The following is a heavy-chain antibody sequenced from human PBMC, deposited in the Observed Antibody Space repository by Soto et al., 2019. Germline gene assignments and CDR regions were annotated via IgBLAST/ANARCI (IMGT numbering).Heavy chain of an antibody. V-gene: IGHV4-31*03. CDR2: IYYSGST. CDR1: GGSISSGGYY. CDR3: ARGLAAAGYRGWFDP. J-gene: IGHJ5*02. D-gene: IGHD6-13*01. Sequence: QVQLQESGPGLVKPSQTLSLTCTVSGGSISSGGYYWSWIRQHPGKGLEWIWYIYYSGSTYYNPSLKSRVTISVDTSKNQFSLKLSSVTAADTAVYYCARGLAAAGYRGWFDPWGQGTLVTVSS.